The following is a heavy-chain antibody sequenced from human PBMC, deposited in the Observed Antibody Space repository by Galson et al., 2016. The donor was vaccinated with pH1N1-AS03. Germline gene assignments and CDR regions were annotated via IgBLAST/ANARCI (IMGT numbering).Heavy chain of an antibody. CDR3: ARARTSPGSLAGVGFDI. CDR1: GFTFGDYP. V-gene: IGHV3-49*03. J-gene: IGHJ3*02. CDR2: IRSKTYGGTT. Sequence: SLRLSCAASGFTFGDYPLTWFRQAPGKGLEWVGFIRSKTYGGTTEYAASVKGRFTISRDDSKSIAYLQMYSLKTEDTAVYYCARARTSPGSLAGVGFDIWGQGTMVTVSS.